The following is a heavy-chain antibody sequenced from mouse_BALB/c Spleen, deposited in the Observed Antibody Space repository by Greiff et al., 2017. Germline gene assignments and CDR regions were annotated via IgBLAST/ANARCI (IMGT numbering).Heavy chain of an antibody. CDR3: AREGYRYGAMDY. J-gene: IGHJ4*01. V-gene: IGHV5-17*02. CDR1: GFTFSSFG. D-gene: IGHD2-14*01. Sequence: EVHLVESGGGLVQPGGSRKLSCAASGFTFSSFGMHWVRQAPEKGLEWVAYISCGSSTIYYADTVKVRFTISRDNPKNTLFLQMTSLRSEDTAMYYCAREGYRYGAMDYWGQGTSVTVSS. CDR2: ISCGSSTI.